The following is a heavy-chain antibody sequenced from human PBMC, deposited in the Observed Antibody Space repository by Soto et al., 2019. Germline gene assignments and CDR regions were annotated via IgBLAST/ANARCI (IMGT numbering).Heavy chain of an antibody. D-gene: IGHD2-15*01. CDR1: GFTFSSYW. J-gene: IGHJ4*02. V-gene: IGHV3-74*01. CDR3: VRTSLVVAAATREDY. CDR2: INSDGSST. Sequence: GGSLRLSCAASGFTFSSYWMHWVRQAPGKGLVWVSRINSDGSSTSYGDSVKGRFTISRDNAENRLYLQMNRLRAEDTAVYYCVRTSLVVAAATREDYWGQGTLVTISS.